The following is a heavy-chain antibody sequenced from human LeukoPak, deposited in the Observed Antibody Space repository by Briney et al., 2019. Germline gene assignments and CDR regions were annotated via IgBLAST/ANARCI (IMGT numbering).Heavy chain of an antibody. D-gene: IGHD5-18*01. V-gene: IGHV3-11*03. CDR2: ISSSSNYI. CDR1: GFTLRDYH. Sequence: GGSLGLSCGASGFTLRDYHKLWIRQAPGKGLEWVSYISSSSNYINYADSVKGRFTISRDNAKNSLYLQMNSLRAEDTAVYYCARSRYSYGPHGGMDVWGQGTTVTVSS. J-gene: IGHJ6*02. CDR3: ARSRYSYGPHGGMDV.